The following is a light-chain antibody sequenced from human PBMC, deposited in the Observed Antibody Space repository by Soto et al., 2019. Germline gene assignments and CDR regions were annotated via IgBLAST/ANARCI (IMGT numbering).Light chain of an antibody. CDR3: QHYNNWPFT. V-gene: IGKV3-15*01. J-gene: IGKJ2*01. Sequence: ETVMTQSPATLSVSPGERATLSCRASQSVSSNLAWYQQKPGQAPRLLIYGASGRATGIPARFSGSGSGTEFTLTISSLQSEDFAVYYCQHYNNWPFTFGQGTKLEIK. CDR2: GAS. CDR1: QSVSSN.